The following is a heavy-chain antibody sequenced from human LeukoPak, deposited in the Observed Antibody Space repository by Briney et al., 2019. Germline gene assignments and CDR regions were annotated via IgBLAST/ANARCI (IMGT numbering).Heavy chain of an antibody. CDR3: ASEGEIGFGYLY. CDR2: IKKEDGSEK. D-gene: IGHD5-18*01. CDR1: RFTFSKYW. Sequence: GGSLRLSCAASRFTFSKYWMSWVRQAPGKGLEWVANIKKEDGSEKNYVDSVKGRFTISRDNAKNSLYLQMNSLRDEDTAVYYCASEGEIGFGYLYWGQGTLVTVSS. V-gene: IGHV3-7*01. J-gene: IGHJ4*02.